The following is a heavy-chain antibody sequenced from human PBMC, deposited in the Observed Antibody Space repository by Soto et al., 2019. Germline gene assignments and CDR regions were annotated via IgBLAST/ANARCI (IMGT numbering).Heavy chain of an antibody. CDR2: ISGSGGST. Sequence: GGSLRLSCAASGFTFSSYAMSWVRQAPGKGLEWVSAISGSGGSTYYADSVKGRFTISRDNSKNTLYLQMNSLRAEDTAVYYCAKDWSLTYYYDSSGYYRPHWFDPWGQGTLVTVSS. D-gene: IGHD3-22*01. CDR3: AKDWSLTYYYDSSGYYRPHWFDP. V-gene: IGHV3-23*01. CDR1: GFTFSSYA. J-gene: IGHJ5*02.